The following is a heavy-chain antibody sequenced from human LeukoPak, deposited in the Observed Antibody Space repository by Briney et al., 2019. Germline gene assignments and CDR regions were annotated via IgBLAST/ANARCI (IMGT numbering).Heavy chain of an antibody. Sequence: ASVKVSCKAFGYTFSSHAMNWVRQAPGQGLELMGWINTNTGIPTYAQGFAERFVFPLDTSVTTAYLQITSLKAEDTAVYYCARDLVSAGFDIWGQGTMVTVSS. V-gene: IGHV7-4-1*02. J-gene: IGHJ3*02. CDR3: ARDLVSAGFDI. CDR1: GYTFSSHA. CDR2: INTNTGIP. D-gene: IGHD6-6*01.